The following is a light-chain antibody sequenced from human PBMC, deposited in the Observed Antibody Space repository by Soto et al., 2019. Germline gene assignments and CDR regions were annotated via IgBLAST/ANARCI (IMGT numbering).Light chain of an antibody. J-gene: IGLJ1*01. CDR1: SSDVGNYNL. CDR2: EGS. CDR3: CSYASSSTYV. V-gene: IGLV2-23*01. Sequence: QSVLTQPASVSGSPLQSITISCTGTSSDVGNYNLVSWYQHDPGKAPKLLIYEGSKRPSGVSDRFSGSKSGNTASLTISGLQAEDEADYYCCSYASSSTYVFGTGTKVTVL.